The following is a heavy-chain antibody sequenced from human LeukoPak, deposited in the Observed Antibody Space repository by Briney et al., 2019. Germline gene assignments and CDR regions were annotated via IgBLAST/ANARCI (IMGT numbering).Heavy chain of an antibody. D-gene: IGHD6-19*01. CDR1: GGSISSYY. CDR3: ARDRYSSGWHEGVVAFDI. Sequence: PSETLSLTCTVSGGSISSYYWSWIRQPPGQGLEWIGYIYYSGSTNYNPSLKSRVTILVDTSKNQFSLKLSSVTAADTAVYYCARDRYSSGWHEGVVAFDIWGQGTMVTVSS. V-gene: IGHV4-59*01. CDR2: IYYSGST. J-gene: IGHJ3*02.